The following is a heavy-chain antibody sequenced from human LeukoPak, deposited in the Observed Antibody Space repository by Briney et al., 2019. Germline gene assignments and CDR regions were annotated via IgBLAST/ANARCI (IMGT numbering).Heavy chain of an antibody. CDR1: GFTFSSYE. V-gene: IGHV3-48*03. CDR2: ISSSGSTI. Sequence: GGSLRLSCAASGFTFSSYEMNWVRQAPGKGLEWVSYISSSGSTIYYADSVKGRFTISRDNAKNSLYLQMNSLRAEDTAVYYCAREVPTIAAGGAFDYWGQGTLVTVSS. J-gene: IGHJ4*02. D-gene: IGHD6-13*01. CDR3: AREVPTIAAGGAFDY.